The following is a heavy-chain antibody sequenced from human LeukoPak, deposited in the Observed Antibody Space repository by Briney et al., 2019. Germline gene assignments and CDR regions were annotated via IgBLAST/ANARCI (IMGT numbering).Heavy chain of an antibody. D-gene: IGHD5-24*01. CDR2: IYYSGST. CDR1: GGSISSSSYY. CDR3: AKEMATISAAFDY. J-gene: IGHJ4*02. V-gene: IGHV4-39*02. Sequence: SETLSLTCTVSGGSISSSSYYWGWIRQPPGKGLEWIGSIYYSGSTYYNPSLKSQVTISVDTSKNQFSLKLSSVTAADTAVYYCAKEMATISAAFDYWGQGTLVTVSS.